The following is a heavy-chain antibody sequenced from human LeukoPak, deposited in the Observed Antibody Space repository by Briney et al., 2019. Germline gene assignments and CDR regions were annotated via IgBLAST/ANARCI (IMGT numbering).Heavy chain of an antibody. D-gene: IGHD3-10*01. J-gene: IGHJ4*02. CDR1: GGSISSSNW. V-gene: IGHV4-4*02. CDR3: ARHGSLWSLDY. CDR2: IYHSGST. Sequence: SETLSLTCAVSGGSISSSNWWSWVRQPPGKGLEWIGEIYHSGSTNYNPSLKSRVTISVDTSKNQFSLKLSSVTAADTAVYYCARHGSLWSLDYWGQGTLVTVSS.